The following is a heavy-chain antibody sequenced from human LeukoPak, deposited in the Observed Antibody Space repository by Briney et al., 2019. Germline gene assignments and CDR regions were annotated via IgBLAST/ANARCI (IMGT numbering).Heavy chain of an antibody. Sequence: SETLSLTCTASGGSISSYYWSWIRQPAGKGLEWIGRIYTSGSTNYNPSLKSRVTMSVDTSKNQFSLKLSSVTAADTAVYYCARGQTAAAGTFWFDPWGQGTLVTVSS. CDR2: IYTSGST. J-gene: IGHJ5*02. CDR1: GGSISSYY. D-gene: IGHD6-13*01. V-gene: IGHV4-4*07. CDR3: ARGQTAAAGTFWFDP.